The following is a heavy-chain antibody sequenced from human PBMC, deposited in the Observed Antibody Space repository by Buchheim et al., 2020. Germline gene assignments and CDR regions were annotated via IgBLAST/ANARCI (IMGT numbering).Heavy chain of an antibody. Sequence: QVQLQESGPGQVKPSETLSLTCTVSGGSISSDYWSWIRQSPGKGLEWIGCIFYSGNTHYNPSLKRRVTISSDKSKNQFSLKLNSVTAADTAVYYCARGSGNSWHLLHWGQGTL. CDR1: GGSISSDY. D-gene: IGHD6-13*01. V-gene: IGHV4-59*01. CDR2: IFYSGNT. CDR3: ARGSGNSWHLLH. J-gene: IGHJ1*01.